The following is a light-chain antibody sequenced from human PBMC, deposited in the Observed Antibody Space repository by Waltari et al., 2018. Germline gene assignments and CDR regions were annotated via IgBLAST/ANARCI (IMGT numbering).Light chain of an antibody. Sequence: QSALTQPASVSGSPGQSVTIFCAGTSNDVGGYNSVSWYQEHPGQAPRAIIYDVSVRPSGVSDRFSGAKSGNTASLTISGLQAEDEGDYYCSSQASNDVVLFGGGTKLTVL. V-gene: IGLV2-14*01. CDR2: DVS. J-gene: IGLJ2*01. CDR1: SNDVGGYNS. CDR3: SSQASNDVVL.